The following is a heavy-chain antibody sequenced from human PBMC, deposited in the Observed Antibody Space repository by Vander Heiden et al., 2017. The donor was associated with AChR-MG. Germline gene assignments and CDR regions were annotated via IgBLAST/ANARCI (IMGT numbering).Heavy chain of an antibody. Sequence: EVQLLESGGGLVQPGGSLRLSCAASGFTFSSYALSWVRQAPGKGLEWVSAISGSGGDTYYADSVKGRVTSSRDNSKNTLYLQMNSLRAEDTAVYYCASGGYCSNTSCYGGMDVWGQGTTVTVSS. CDR3: ASGGYCSNTSCYGGMDV. J-gene: IGHJ6*02. V-gene: IGHV3-23*01. CDR1: GFTFSSYA. D-gene: IGHD2-2*01. CDR2: ISGSGGDT.